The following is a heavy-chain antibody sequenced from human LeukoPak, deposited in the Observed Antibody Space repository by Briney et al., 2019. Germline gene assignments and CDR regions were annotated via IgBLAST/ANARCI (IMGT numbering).Heavy chain of an antibody. CDR3: AKDPSASGYYDNWLDP. CDR1: GFTFSSYA. J-gene: IGHJ5*02. D-gene: IGHD3-22*01. CDR2: ISGSGGST. Sequence: GGSLRLSCAASGFTFSSYAMSWVRQAPGKGLEWVSAISGSGGSTYYADSVKGRFTISRDNSKNTLYLQMNSLRAEDTAVYYCAKDPSASGYYDNWLDPWGQGTLVTVSS. V-gene: IGHV3-23*01.